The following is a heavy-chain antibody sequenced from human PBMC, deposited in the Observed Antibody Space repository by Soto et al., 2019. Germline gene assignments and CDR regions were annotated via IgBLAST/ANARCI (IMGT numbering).Heavy chain of an antibody. J-gene: IGHJ6*02. CDR3: ARDKAGYNSGWYFYGMDV. CDR1: GFTFSSYG. V-gene: IGHV3-33*01. D-gene: IGHD6-19*01. CDR2: IWYDGSNN. Sequence: QGQLVGSGGGVVQPGRSLRLSCAASGFTFSSYGMPWVRQAPGKGLEWGAIIWYDGSNNYYAESVKGRFTISRDNSKNTLYLQMNSLRAEDTAVYYCARDKAGYNSGWYFYGMDVWGQGTTVTVSS.